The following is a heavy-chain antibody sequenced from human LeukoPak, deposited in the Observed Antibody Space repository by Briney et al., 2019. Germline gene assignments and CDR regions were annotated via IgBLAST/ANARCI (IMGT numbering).Heavy chain of an antibody. CDR2: ISYDGSNK. CDR3: AKDILAGTFSYFDY. V-gene: IGHV3-30*18. CDR1: GFTLSSYG. J-gene: IGHJ4*02. D-gene: IGHD3-9*01. Sequence: GGSLRLSCAASGFTLSSYGMHWVRQAPGKGLEWVAVISYDGSNKYYADSVKGRFTISRDNSKNTLYLQMNSLRAEDTAVYYCAKDILAGTFSYFDYWGQGTLVTVSS.